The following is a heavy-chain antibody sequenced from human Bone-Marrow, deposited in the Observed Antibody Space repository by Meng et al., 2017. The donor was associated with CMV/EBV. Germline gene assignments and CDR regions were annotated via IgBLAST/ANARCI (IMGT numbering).Heavy chain of an antibody. D-gene: IGHD3-22*01. J-gene: IGHJ4*02. CDR2: ISAYNGNT. CDR3: ARERDHYYDSSDFDY. Sequence: ASVKVSCKASGYTFTSYGISWVRRAPGQGLEWMGWISAYNGNTNYAQKLQGRVTMTTDTSTSTAYMELRSLRSDDTAVYYCARERDHYYDSSDFDYWGQGTLVTVSS. CDR1: GYTFTSYG. V-gene: IGHV1-18*01.